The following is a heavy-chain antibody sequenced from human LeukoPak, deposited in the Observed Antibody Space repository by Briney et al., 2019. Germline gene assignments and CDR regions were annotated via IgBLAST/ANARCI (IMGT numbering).Heavy chain of an antibody. D-gene: IGHD1-26*01. Sequence: PGESLRLSCAVSGFTSSSYEMNWVRQAPGKGLEWVSYISSSGTTIYYADSVKGRFTISRDNAKNSLYLQMNSLRAEDTAIYYCARESPGATRDYWGQGTLVTVSS. V-gene: IGHV3-48*03. CDR3: ARESPGATRDY. CDR1: GFTSSSYE. CDR2: ISSSGTTI. J-gene: IGHJ4*02.